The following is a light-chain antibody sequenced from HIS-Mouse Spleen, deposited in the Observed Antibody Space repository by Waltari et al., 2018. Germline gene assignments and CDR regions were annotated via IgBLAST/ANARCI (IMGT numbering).Light chain of an antibody. CDR2: DAS. J-gene: IGKJ4*02. CDR1: QDISNY. CDR3: QQYDNLPLK. Sequence: DIQMTQSPSSLSASVGDRVTITCQSSQDISNYLNWYQQKPGKAPKLLIYDASNLETGVPSRFSGSGAGTDFTFTISSLKTEDIATYCCQQYDNLPLKFGGGTKVEIK. V-gene: IGKV1-33*01.